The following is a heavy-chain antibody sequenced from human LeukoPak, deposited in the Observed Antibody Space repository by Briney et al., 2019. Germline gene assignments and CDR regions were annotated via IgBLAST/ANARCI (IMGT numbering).Heavy chain of an antibody. D-gene: IGHD6-19*01. CDR2: IYTSGST. Sequence: PSETLSLTCTVSGGSISSYYWSWIRQPAGKGLEWIGRIYTSGSTNYNPSLKSRVTMSVDTSKNQFSLKLSSVTAADTAVYYCAREITGYSSGWYLNYWGQGTLVTVSS. CDR1: GGSISSYY. CDR3: AREITGYSSGWYLNY. J-gene: IGHJ4*02. V-gene: IGHV4-4*07.